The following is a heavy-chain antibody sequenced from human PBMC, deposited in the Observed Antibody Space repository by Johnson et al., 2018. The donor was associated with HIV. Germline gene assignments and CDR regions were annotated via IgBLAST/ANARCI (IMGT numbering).Heavy chain of an antibody. J-gene: IGHJ3*02. CDR1: GFTFSSYA. D-gene: IGHD3-22*01. V-gene: IGHV3-9*01. Sequence: VHLVESGGGVVQPGGSLRLSCAASGFTFSSYAMHWVRQAPGKGLEWVSGISWNSGSIGYADSVKGRFTISRDNAKNSLYLQMNSLRAEDTALYYCAKDTGAYYYDSSGYEDAFDIWGQGTMVTVS. CDR3: AKDTGAYYYDSSGYEDAFDI. CDR2: ISWNSGSI.